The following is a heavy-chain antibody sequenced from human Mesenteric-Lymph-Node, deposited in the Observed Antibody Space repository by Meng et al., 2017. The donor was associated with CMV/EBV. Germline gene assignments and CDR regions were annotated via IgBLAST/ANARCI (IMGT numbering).Heavy chain of an antibody. CDR3: AATHGEVAAETLDY. Sequence: ASGYTFTDYALHWVRQAPGQGLEWMGWINADNPDTKYSQKCQGRVAITRDTSASTAYMELSSLRFEDTAVYYCAATHGEVAAETLDYWGQGTLVTVSS. V-gene: IGHV1-3*01. J-gene: IGHJ4*02. CDR1: GYTFTDYA. CDR2: INADNPDT. D-gene: IGHD2-2*01.